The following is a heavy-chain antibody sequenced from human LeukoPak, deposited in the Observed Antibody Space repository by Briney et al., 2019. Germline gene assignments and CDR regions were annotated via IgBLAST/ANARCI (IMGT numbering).Heavy chain of an antibody. Sequence: GGSLRLSCATSGFTFSSYSMSWVRQAPGKGLEWVAVISADGKNKNCADSVKGRFTISRDKSTLYLEMNNLKPKDTALYYCARDVGKDTITTEIAYWGQGTLVTVSS. CDR1: GFTFSSYS. D-gene: IGHD4-11*01. V-gene: IGHV3-30*04. CDR3: ARDVGKDTITTEIAY. CDR2: ISADGKNK. J-gene: IGHJ4*02.